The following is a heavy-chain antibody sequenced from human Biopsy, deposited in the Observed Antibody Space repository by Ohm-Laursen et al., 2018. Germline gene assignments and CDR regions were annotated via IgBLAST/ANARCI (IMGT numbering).Heavy chain of an antibody. V-gene: IGHV1-2*02. Sequence: ASVKVSCKASGYSFTSYYIHWVRQAPGQGLEWMGWISPKSGGTNYAHKFQGNITMTRDTSMSTAYMEMSRLRCDDTAVYYCALQSVAQMKNFDYWGQGTLVTVSS. J-gene: IGHJ4*02. CDR3: ALQSVAQMKNFDY. D-gene: IGHD6-19*01. CDR1: GYSFTSYY. CDR2: ISPKSGGT.